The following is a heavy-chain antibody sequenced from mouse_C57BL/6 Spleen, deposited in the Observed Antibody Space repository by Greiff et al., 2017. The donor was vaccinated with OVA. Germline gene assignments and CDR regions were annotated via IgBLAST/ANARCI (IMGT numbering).Heavy chain of an antibody. V-gene: IGHV1-64*01. D-gene: IGHD3-2*02. CDR2: IHPNSGST. CDR3: AREGRQLRQAWFAY. Sequence: QVQLQQPGAELVKPGASVKLSCKASGYTFTSYWMHWVKQRPGQGLEWIGMIHPNSGSTNYNEKFKSKATLTVDKSSSTAYMQLSSLTSEDSAGYYCAREGRQLRQAWFAYWGQGTLVTVSA. CDR1: GYTFTSYW. J-gene: IGHJ3*01.